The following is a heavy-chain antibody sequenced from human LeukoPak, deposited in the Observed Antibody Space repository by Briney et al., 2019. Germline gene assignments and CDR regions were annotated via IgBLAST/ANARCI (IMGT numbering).Heavy chain of an antibody. D-gene: IGHD2-2*01. CDR3: ARDGQYQLLTYYYGMDV. V-gene: IGHV4-4*07. CDR2: FYTSGST. J-gene: IGHJ6*02. Sequence: MASETLTLTCTVSGGSVSTCYWSWIRQPAGKGLEWIGRFYTSGSTSYNPSLKSRVSMSGDTSKNHFSLNLTSVTAADTAVYYCARDGQYQLLTYYYGMDVWGQGTTVTVSS. CDR1: GGSVSTCY.